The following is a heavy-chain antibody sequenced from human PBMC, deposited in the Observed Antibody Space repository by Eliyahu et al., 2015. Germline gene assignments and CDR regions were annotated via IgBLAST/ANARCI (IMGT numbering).Heavy chain of an antibody. V-gene: IGHV1-46*01. CDR2: INPXGGST. J-gene: IGHJ1*01. Sequence: QVQLVQSGAEVKKPGASVKVSCXASGYTFTSXXXHWVRQAPGXGLXWMGIINPXGGSTSYAQKFQGRVTMTRDTSTSTVYMELSSLRSEDTAVYYCARDPCSGGSCYPEYFQHWGQGTLVTVSS. D-gene: IGHD2-15*01. CDR3: ARDPCSGGSCYPEYFQH. CDR1: GYTFTSXX.